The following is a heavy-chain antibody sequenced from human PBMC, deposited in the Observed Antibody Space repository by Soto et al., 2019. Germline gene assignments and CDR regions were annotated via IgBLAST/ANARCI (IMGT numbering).Heavy chain of an antibody. CDR2: IYHSGSN. V-gene: IGHV4-4*02. CDR1: GGSISSSNW. J-gene: IGHJ6*02. D-gene: IGHD3-10*01. CDR3: ARAVRGRDGYGMDV. Sequence: PSETLSLTCAVSGGSISSSNWCSWVLQPPGKGLEWIGEIYHSGSNNYSPSLKSRVTISEDKSKNQFSLKLSSVTAADTAVYYCARAVRGRDGYGMDVWGQGTTVTVSS.